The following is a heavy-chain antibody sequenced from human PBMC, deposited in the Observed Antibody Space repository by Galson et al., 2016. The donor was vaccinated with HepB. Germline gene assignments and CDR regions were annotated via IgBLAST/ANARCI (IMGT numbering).Heavy chain of an antibody. J-gene: IGHJ4*02. Sequence: SVKVSCKASGYTFTSYDINWVRQATGQGLEWMGWMNPDSGNTGLAQNFQGRVTMTRNTSISTAYLELSSLRSDDTAVYFCARGDGYNYYWGQGTLVTVSS. CDR1: GYTFTSYD. CDR3: ARGDGYNYY. CDR2: MNPDSGNT. D-gene: IGHD5-24*01. V-gene: IGHV1-8*01.